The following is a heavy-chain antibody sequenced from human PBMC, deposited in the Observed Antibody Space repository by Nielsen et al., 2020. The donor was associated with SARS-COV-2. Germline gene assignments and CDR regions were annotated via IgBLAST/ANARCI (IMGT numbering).Heavy chain of an antibody. CDR2: INHSGST. V-gene: IGHV4-34*01. CDR3: ARERSPRRYDRIPRHYYYYMDV. J-gene: IGHJ6*03. Sequence: WIRQPPGKGLEYIGEINHSGSTNDNPSLRSRVTISVDTSKNQFSLRLSSVTAADTAVYYCARERSPRRYDRIPRHYYYYMDVWGKGTTVTVSS. D-gene: IGHD3-22*01.